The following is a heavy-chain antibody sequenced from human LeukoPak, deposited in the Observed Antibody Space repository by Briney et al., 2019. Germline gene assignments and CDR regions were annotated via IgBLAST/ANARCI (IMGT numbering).Heavy chain of an antibody. Sequence: PAETLSLTCAVYGGSFSGYYWSWIRQPPGKGLEWIGEINHSGSTNYNPSLKSRVTISVDTSKNQFSLKLSSVTAADTAVYYCARQRWLRFGAFDIWGQGTMVTVSS. CDR1: GGSFSGYY. J-gene: IGHJ3*02. V-gene: IGHV4-34*01. CDR3: ARQRWLRFGAFDI. D-gene: IGHD5-12*01. CDR2: INHSGST.